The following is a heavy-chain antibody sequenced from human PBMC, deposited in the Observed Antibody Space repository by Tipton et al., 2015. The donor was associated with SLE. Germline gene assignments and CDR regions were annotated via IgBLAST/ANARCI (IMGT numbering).Heavy chain of an antibody. J-gene: IGHJ3*02. CDR3: AKDTGIAAAATDAFDI. Sequence: SLRLSCAASGFTFSSYWMHWVRQAPGKGLVWVSRINSDGSSTSYADSVKGRFTISRDNAKNTLYLQMNSLRAEDTALYYCAKDTGIAAAATDAFDIWGQGTMVTVSS. CDR1: GFTFSSYW. V-gene: IGHV3-74*01. D-gene: IGHD6-13*01. CDR2: INSDGSST.